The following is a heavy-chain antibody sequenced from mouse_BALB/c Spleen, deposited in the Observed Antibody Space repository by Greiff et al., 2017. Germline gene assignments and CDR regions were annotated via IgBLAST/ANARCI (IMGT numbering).Heavy chain of an antibody. Sequence: VQLQESGPGLVAPSQSLSISCTVSGFSLSRYSVHWVRQPPGKGLEWLGMIWGGGSTDYNSALKSRLSISKDNSKCQVFLKMNSLQTDDTALYYCARISFYCYGGSYDFDVWGAGTTVTVSS. V-gene: IGHV2-6-4*01. CDR1: GFSLSRYS. CDR2: IWGGGST. J-gene: IGHJ1*01. CDR3: ARISFYCYGGSYDFDV. D-gene: IGHD1-1*01.